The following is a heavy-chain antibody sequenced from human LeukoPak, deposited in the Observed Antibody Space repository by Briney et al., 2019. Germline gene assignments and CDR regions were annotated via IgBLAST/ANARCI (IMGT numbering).Heavy chain of an antibody. CDR2: INHSGST. CDR3: ARGTLIIARYCSGGSCYSQYFQH. Sequence: PSETLSLTCAVYGGSFSGYYWSWIRQPPGKGLEWIGEINHSGSTNYNPSLKSRVTISVDTSKNQFSLKLSSVTAADTAVYYCARGTLIIARYCSGGSCYSQYFQHWGRGTLVTVSS. D-gene: IGHD2-15*01. V-gene: IGHV4-34*01. J-gene: IGHJ1*01. CDR1: GGSFSGYY.